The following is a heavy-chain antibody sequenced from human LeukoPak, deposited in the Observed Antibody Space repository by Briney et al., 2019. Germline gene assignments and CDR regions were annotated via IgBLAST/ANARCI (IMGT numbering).Heavy chain of an antibody. CDR1: GYTFTSYY. V-gene: IGHV1-46*01. D-gene: IGHD3-16*02. CDR2: INPSGGST. J-gene: IGHJ5*02. Sequence: ASVKVSCKASGYTFTSYYMHWVRQAPGQGLEWMEIINPSGGSTSYAQKFQGRVTMTRDTSTSTVYMELSSLRSEDTAVYYCARGVNMITFGGVIVIPVLWWFDPWGQGTLVTVSS. CDR3: ARGVNMITFGGVIVIPVLWWFDP.